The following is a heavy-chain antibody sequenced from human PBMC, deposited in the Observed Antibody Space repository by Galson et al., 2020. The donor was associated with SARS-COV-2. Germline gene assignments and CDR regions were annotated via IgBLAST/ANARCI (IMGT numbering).Heavy chain of an antibody. CDR1: GFTFSDYY. V-gene: IGHV3-11*01. CDR3: AGDHREVAASFGWFDP. D-gene: IGHD6-13*01. Sequence: GGSLRLSCAASGFTFSDYYMSWIRQAPGKGLEWVSYISSSGSTIYYADSVKGRFTISRDNAKNSLYLQMNSLRAEDTAVYYCAGDHREVAASFGWFDPWGQGTLVTVSS. J-gene: IGHJ5*02. CDR2: ISSSGSTI.